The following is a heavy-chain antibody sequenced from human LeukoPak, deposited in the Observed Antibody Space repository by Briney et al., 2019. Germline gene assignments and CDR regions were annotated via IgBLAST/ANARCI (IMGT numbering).Heavy chain of an antibody. J-gene: IGHJ4*02. V-gene: IGHV1-2*02. CDR2: INPNSGGT. D-gene: IGHD4-17*01. Sequence: RASVKVSCKASGYTFTGYYMHWVRQAPGQGLEWMGWINPNSGGTNYAQKLQGRVTMTTDTSTSTAYMELRSLRSDDTAVYYCARGITTVTTSDYWGQGTLVTVSS. CDR1: GYTFTGYY. CDR3: ARGITTVTTSDY.